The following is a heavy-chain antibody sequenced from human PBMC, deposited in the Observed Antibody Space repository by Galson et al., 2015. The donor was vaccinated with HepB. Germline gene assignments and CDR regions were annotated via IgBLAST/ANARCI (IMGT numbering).Heavy chain of an antibody. D-gene: IGHD6-19*01. Sequence: SLRLSCAGSGFTFSGSAMHWVRQASGKRLEWVGRIGSQSYNYATAYTASLKGRFTISRDDSKNTAYLHMNSLKTEDTAVYYCARLGDLSGYSSLWGQGTLVTVSS. V-gene: IGHV3-73*01. CDR3: ARLGDLSGYSSL. CDR2: IGSQSYNYAT. CDR1: GFTFSGSA. J-gene: IGHJ4*02.